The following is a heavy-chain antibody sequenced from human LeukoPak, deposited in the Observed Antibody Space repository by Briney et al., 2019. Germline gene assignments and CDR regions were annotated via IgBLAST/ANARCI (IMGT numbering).Heavy chain of an antibody. CDR3: ARGRTLNSSGWYGPDY. D-gene: IGHD6-19*01. V-gene: IGHV4-34*01. CDR1: GGSFSGYY. CDR2: INHSGST. Sequence: ETLSLTCAVYGGSFSGYYWSWIRQPPGKGLEWIGEINHSGSTNYNPSLKSRVTISVDTSKNQFSLKLSSVTAADTAVYYCARGRTLNSSGWYGPDYWGQGTLVTVSS. J-gene: IGHJ4*02.